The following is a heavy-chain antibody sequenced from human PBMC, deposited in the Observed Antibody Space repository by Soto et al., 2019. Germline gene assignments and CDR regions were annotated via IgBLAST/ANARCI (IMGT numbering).Heavy chain of an antibody. CDR1: GGSISSSNW. D-gene: IGHD5-12*01. Sequence: QVQLQESGPGLVKPSGTLSLTCAVSGGSISSSNWWSWVRQPPGKGLEWIGEIYHSGSTNYNPSLKSRVTVSVDKSKDQFSRTLCSVTAADTAVYYCASLSSGYDGCLDYWGQGTLVTVSS. CDR2: IYHSGST. J-gene: IGHJ4*02. CDR3: ASLSSGYDGCLDY. V-gene: IGHV4-4*02.